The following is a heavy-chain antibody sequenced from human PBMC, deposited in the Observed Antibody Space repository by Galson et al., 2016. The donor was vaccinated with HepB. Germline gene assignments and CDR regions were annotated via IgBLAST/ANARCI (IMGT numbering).Heavy chain of an antibody. CDR3: ARAIMTPSDNWFDP. J-gene: IGHJ5*02. Sequence: SVKVSCKASGYTFINYYIHWVRQAPGQGLEWMGIINPLSGGTDYAQRSQGRVTMTRDTSTSTVSMELSSLRSEDTAVYYCARAIMTPSDNWFDPWGQGSLVTVSS. V-gene: IGHV1-46*01. CDR2: INPLSGGT. D-gene: IGHD2-8*01. CDR1: GYTFINYY.